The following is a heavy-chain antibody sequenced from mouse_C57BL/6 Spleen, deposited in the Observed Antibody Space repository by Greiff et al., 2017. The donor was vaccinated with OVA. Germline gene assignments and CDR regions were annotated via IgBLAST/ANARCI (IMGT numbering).Heavy chain of an antibody. J-gene: IGHJ4*01. CDR2: IDPENGDT. CDR3: TRATVVNPD. Sequence: VQLKESGAELVRPGASVKLSCTASGFNIKDDYMHWVKQRPEQGLEWIGWIDPENGDTEYASKFQGKATITADTSSNTAYLQLSSLTSEDTAVYYCTRATVVNPDWGQGTSVTVSS. CDR1: GFNIKDDY. D-gene: IGHD1-1*01. V-gene: IGHV14-4*01.